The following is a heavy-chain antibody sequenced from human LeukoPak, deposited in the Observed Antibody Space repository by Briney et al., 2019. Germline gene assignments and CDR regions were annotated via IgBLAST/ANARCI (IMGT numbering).Heavy chain of an antibody. D-gene: IGHD6-13*01. CDR2: IYPGYSDA. Sequence: KNGESLKISCKISGYRLTNNWIGWVRQVPGKDLEWMGLIYPGYSDAKYSPSFQGQVTLSVDTSISTAYLQLGGLRASDTAIYYCVRFALSSSLDHWGQGTLVTVSS. CDR3: VRFALSSSLDH. J-gene: IGHJ5*02. V-gene: IGHV5-51*01. CDR1: GYRLTNNW.